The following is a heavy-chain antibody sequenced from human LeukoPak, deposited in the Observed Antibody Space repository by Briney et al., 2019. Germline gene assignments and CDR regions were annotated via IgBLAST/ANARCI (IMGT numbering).Heavy chain of an antibody. V-gene: IGHV1-69*04. CDR1: GGTFSSYA. CDR2: IIPILGIA. D-gene: IGHD1-26*01. Sequence: APVKVSCKASGGTFSSYAISWVRQAPGQGLEWMGRIIPILGIANYAQKFQGRVTITADKSTSTAYTELSSLRSEDTAVYYCATEGELHSYYFDYWGQGTLVTVSS. CDR3: ATEGELHSYYFDY. J-gene: IGHJ4*02.